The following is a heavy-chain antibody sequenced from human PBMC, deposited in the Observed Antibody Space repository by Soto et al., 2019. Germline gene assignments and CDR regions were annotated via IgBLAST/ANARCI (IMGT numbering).Heavy chain of an antibody. Sequence: EVQLVESGGGLVQPGGSLRLSCAASGFSFSLYWMTWVRQAPGKGLEWVANMKQDGSEIYYADSLKGRFTISRDNAKNSLLLQMNSLRADDTAVYYCARGLDYGAHFDYWGQGTLVTVSS. CDR2: MKQDGSEI. CDR1: GFSFSLYW. V-gene: IGHV3-7*01. CDR3: ARGLDYGAHFDY. D-gene: IGHD4-17*01. J-gene: IGHJ4*02.